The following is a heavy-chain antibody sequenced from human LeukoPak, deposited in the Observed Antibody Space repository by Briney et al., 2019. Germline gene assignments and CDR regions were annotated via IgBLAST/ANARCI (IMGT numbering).Heavy chain of an antibody. V-gene: IGHV3-7*01. Sequence: PGGSLRLSCAVSGFTCSSCWMNWVRQAPGKGLEGVATVNEDGTAKFYVDSVKGRFTIFRDNTRSSLDLQMNSLTVEDTAMYYCEAPATAWGQGTLVTVSS. CDR3: EAPATA. J-gene: IGHJ5*02. CDR1: GFTCSSCW. CDR2: VNEDGTAK.